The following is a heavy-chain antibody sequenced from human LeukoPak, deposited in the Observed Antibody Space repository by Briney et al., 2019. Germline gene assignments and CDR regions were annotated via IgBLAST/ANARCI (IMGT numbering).Heavy chain of an antibody. V-gene: IGHV1-18*01. CDR2: ISAYNGNT. J-gene: IGHJ4*02. D-gene: IGHD2-2*02. CDR1: GYTFTSYG. CDR3: ARDPYVCSSTSCYTLAFDY. Sequence: GPVKVSCKASGYTFTSYGISWVRQAPGQGLEWMGWISAYNGNTNYAQRLQGRVTMTTDTSTSTAYMELRSLGSDDTAVYYCARDPYVCSSTSCYTLAFDYWGQGTLVTVSS.